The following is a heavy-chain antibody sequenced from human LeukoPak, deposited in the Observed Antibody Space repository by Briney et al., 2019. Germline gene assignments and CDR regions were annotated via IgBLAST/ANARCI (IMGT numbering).Heavy chain of an antibody. D-gene: IGHD1-1*01. J-gene: IGHJ6*02. CDR1: VYSFTYNH. Sequence: ASVKVSCKASVYSFTYNHIHWVRQAPGQGLEWMGWINPHSGDTNYTQKFQDRVTMIRDTSNRTVYMEVTRLRSDDTAVYYCVRDAPTGVYGMDVWGQGTTVTVSS. CDR2: INPHSGDT. CDR3: VRDAPTGVYGMDV. V-gene: IGHV1-2*02.